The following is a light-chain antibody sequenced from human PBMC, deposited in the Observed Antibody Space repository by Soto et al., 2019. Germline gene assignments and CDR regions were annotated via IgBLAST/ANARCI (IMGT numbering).Light chain of an antibody. Sequence: QSALTQPASVSGSPGQSITISCTGTSSDVGGYNYVSWYQHHPGKAPKLMIYDVSNRPSGVSNRFSGSKSGNTASLTISVLPPEDEADYYCSSYTTSNTRQIVFGTGTKLTVL. CDR2: DVS. CDR3: SSYTTSNTRQIV. J-gene: IGLJ1*01. V-gene: IGLV2-14*03. CDR1: SSDVGGYNY.